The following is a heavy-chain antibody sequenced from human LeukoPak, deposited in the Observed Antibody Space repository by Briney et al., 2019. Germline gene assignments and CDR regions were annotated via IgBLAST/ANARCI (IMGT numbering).Heavy chain of an antibody. D-gene: IGHD4-17*01. V-gene: IGHV3-21*01. CDR1: GFTFSSYS. J-gene: IGHJ4*02. Sequence: TGGSLRLSCAASGFTFSSYSMNWVRQAPGKGLEWVSSISSSSSYIYYADSVKGRFTISRDNAKNSLYLQMNSLRAEDTAVYYCARDRYSYGDPGIGFDYWGREPWSPSPQ. CDR2: ISSSSSYI. CDR3: ARDRYSYGDPGIGFDY.